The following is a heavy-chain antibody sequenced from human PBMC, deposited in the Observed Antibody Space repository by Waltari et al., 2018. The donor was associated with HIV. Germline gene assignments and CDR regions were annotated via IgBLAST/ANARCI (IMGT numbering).Heavy chain of an antibody. CDR3: ARAAAGRVLDY. CDR2: TYPLGNT. D-gene: IGHD6-13*01. V-gene: IGHV4-59*01. Sequence: QVQLQESGPGLVKPSEPLSLTCTVSVDYISIYYWTWIRQPPGKGLEWIGYTYPLGNTDYNPSLKSRVAISVDTSQSQFSLKLSSVTAADTAVYYCARAAAGRVLDYWGQGILVTVSS. J-gene: IGHJ4*02. CDR1: VDYISIYY.